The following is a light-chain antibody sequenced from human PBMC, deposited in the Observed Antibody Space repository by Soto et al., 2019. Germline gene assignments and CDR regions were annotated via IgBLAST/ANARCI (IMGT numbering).Light chain of an antibody. CDR1: QSISSY. CDR2: AAS. Sequence: DIQMTQSPSSLSASVGDRVTITCRASQSISSYLNWYQQKPGKAPKLLIYAASSLQSGVPSRFSGSGSGTDFTLTISSLQPEDFATYYCQQSYSTPPITFGQGTRLXX. CDR3: QQSYSTPPIT. V-gene: IGKV1-39*01. J-gene: IGKJ5*01.